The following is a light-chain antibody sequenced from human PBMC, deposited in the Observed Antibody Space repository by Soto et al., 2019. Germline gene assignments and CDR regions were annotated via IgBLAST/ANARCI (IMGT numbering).Light chain of an antibody. J-gene: IGLJ1*01. Sequence: QSALTQPPYASGSAGQSVTISCTGPTNGVGGFNYVSWYQQHPGRVPKLIIYEVDKRPSGVPDRFSGSKSGNTASLTVSGLQADDEADYYWTSYAGNSNYVFGTGTKLTVL. CDR3: TSYAGNSNYV. CDR2: EVD. CDR1: TNGVGGFNY. V-gene: IGLV2-8*01.